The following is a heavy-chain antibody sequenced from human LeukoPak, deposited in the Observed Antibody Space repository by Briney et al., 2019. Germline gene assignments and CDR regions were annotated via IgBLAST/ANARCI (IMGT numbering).Heavy chain of an antibody. D-gene: IGHD3-22*01. Sequence: GGSLRLSCAASGFTFDDYAMHWVRQAPGKGLEWVSLISGDGGSTYYADSVKGRFTISRDNSKNSLYLQMNSLRTEDTALYYCAKDWGAYYDSSGFYSGDFDYWGQGTLVTVSS. CDR2: ISGDGGST. V-gene: IGHV3-43*02. CDR1: GFTFDDYA. J-gene: IGHJ4*02. CDR3: AKDWGAYYDSSGFYSGDFDY.